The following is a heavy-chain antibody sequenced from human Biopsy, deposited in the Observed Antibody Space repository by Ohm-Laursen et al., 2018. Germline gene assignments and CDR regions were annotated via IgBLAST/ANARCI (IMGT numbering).Heavy chain of an antibody. CDR3: ARGYSRRVSIFEASIYWFDT. CDR1: GYSFSTYD. D-gene: IGHD6-6*01. CDR2: MIPSSGKT. J-gene: IGHJ5*02. V-gene: IGHV1-8*01. Sequence: ASVKASCKSSGYSFSTYDVNWVRQARGQGLEWMGWMIPSSGKTGYAQRFQGRVTLTMNTSISTAYMELSGLRSEDTAVYFCARGYSRRVSIFEASIYWFDTWGQGTLVTVSS.